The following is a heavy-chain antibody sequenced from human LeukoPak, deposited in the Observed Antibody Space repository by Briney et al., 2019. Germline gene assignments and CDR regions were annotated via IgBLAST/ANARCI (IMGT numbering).Heavy chain of an antibody. V-gene: IGHV3-7*04. J-gene: IGHJ4*02. CDR2: IKQDGSEK. Sequence: GGSLRLSCAASGFTFSSYWMSWGRPAPGKGLEWGANIKQDGSEKYYVDSVKGRFTISRDNAKNTLYLQMNSLRAEDTAVYYCARVPQNPYCSSTSCAGASFDYWGQGTLVPVSS. CDR3: ARVPQNPYCSSTSCAGASFDY. CDR1: GFTFSSYW. D-gene: IGHD2-2*01.